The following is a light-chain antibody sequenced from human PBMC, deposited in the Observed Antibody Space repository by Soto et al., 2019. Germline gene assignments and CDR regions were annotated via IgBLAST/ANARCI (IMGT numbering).Light chain of an antibody. CDR2: GAS. V-gene: IGKV3D-15*01. CDR1: HSVDSN. Sequence: EIVMTRSPGTLSVSTGQGATLSCRASHSVDSNLAWYQQRPGQAPRLLIFGASTRPTGIPDRFSGSGSGTEFTLTISSLQSEDFAVYYCQQYDKWPLTFGGGTKMEIK. CDR3: QQYDKWPLT. J-gene: IGKJ4*01.